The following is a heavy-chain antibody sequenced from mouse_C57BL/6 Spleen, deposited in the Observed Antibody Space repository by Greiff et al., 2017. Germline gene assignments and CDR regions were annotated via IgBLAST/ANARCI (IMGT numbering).Heavy chain of an antibody. Sequence: EVQVVESGGGLVKPGGSLKLSCAASGFTFSSYTMSWVRQTPEKRLEWVATISGGGGNTYYPDSVKGRFTISRDKAKNTLYLQMSSLRSEDTALYYCARYGSYFDYWGQGTTLTVSS. J-gene: IGHJ2*01. CDR3: ARYGSYFDY. CDR2: ISGGGGNT. V-gene: IGHV5-9*01. D-gene: IGHD1-1*01. CDR1: GFTFSSYT.